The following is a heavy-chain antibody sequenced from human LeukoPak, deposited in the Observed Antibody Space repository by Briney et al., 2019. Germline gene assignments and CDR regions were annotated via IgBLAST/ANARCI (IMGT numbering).Heavy chain of an antibody. D-gene: IGHD3-10*01. CDR1: GGSISSYY. J-gene: IGHJ5*02. CDR2: IYYSGST. CDR3: ARVITGQVRGVRFDP. V-gene: IGHV4-59*01. Sequence: SETLSLTCTVSGGSISSYYWSWIRQPPGKGLEWIGYIYYSGSTNYNPSLKSRVTISVDTSKNQFSLKLSSVTAADTAVYYCARVITGQVRGVRFDPWGQGTLVTVSS.